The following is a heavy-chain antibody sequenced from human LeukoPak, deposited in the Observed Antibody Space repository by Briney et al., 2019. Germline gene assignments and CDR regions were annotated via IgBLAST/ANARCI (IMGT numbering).Heavy chain of an antibody. CDR1: GFTFSSYS. CDR3: ARAKVGALAGGAFDI. Sequence: GGSLRLSCAASGFTFSSYSMNWVRQAPGKGLEWVSSISSSSSYIYYADSVKGRFTISRDNAKNSLYLQMDSLRAEDTAVYYCARAKVGALAGGAFDIWGQGTMVTVSS. J-gene: IGHJ3*02. D-gene: IGHD1-26*01. V-gene: IGHV3-21*01. CDR2: ISSSSSYI.